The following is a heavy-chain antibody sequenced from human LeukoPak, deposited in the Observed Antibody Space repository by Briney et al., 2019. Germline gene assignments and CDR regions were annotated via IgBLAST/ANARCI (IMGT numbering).Heavy chain of an antibody. CDR1: GFTFSSYS. CDR2: ISTSGTI. Sequence: PGRSLRLSCAASGFTFSSYSMNWVRQAPGKGLECVSHISTSGTIDYADSVMGRFTISRDNAKNSLYLQMNSLRDEDTAVYFCARDSPFTATTGPGYWGQGTLVTVSS. V-gene: IGHV3-48*02. CDR3: ARDSPFTATTGPGY. J-gene: IGHJ4*02. D-gene: IGHD4-17*01.